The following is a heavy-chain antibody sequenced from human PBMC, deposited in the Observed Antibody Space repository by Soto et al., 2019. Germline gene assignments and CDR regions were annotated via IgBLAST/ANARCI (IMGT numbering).Heavy chain of an antibody. D-gene: IGHD6-6*01. Sequence: QVQLQESGPELVKPSETLSLTCTVSGGSISSYYWSWIRQPPGQGLEWIGYIYYSGSTNYNPSLMLRVTISVDASMNQFALKLSSVTAADTAVYYCARHFTDPGYSSSSWGFVYWGQGTLVTVSS. V-gene: IGHV4-59*08. CDR3: ARHFTDPGYSSSSWGFVY. J-gene: IGHJ4*02. CDR1: GGSISSYY. CDR2: IYYSGST.